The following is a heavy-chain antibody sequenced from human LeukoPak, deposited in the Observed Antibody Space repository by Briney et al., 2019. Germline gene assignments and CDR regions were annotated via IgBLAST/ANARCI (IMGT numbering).Heavy chain of an antibody. CDR1: GGSIRSYY. CDR2: IYYSGST. V-gene: IGHV4-39*07. Sequence: SETLSLTCTVSGGSIRSYYWGWIRQPPGKGLEWIGSIYYSGSTYYNPSLKSRVTISVDTSKNQFSLKLSSVTAADTAVYYCARGRGYGSPFDYWGQGTLVTVSS. CDR3: ARGRGYGSPFDY. J-gene: IGHJ4*02. D-gene: IGHD3-10*01.